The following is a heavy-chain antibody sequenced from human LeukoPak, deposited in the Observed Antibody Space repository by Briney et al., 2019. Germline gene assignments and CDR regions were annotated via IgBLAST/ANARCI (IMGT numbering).Heavy chain of an antibody. Sequence: GGSLRLSCVASGFTFSTYWMHWGRQAPGKGLVWVSRISYDGSSTNYADSVKGRFSISRDSAKNTVYLQMNSLRAEDTAVYYCAREAAVAGIYFDSWGQGTLVTVSS. CDR3: AREAAVAGIYFDS. CDR1: GFTFSTYW. J-gene: IGHJ4*02. D-gene: IGHD6-19*01. V-gene: IGHV3-74*01. CDR2: ISYDGSST.